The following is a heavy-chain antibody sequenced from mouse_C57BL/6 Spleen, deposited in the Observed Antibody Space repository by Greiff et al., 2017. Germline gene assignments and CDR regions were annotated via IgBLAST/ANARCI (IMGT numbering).Heavy chain of an antibody. Sequence: EVKLMESGGGLVKPGGSLKLSCAASGFTFSDYGMHWVRQAPEKGLEWVAYISSGSSTIYYADTVKGRFTISRDNAKNTLFLQMTSLRSEDTAMYYCARGNDGSSCYFDYWGQGTTLTVSS. CDR2: ISSGSSTI. CDR3: ARGNDGSSCYFDY. J-gene: IGHJ2*01. D-gene: IGHD1-1*01. CDR1: GFTFSDYG. V-gene: IGHV5-17*01.